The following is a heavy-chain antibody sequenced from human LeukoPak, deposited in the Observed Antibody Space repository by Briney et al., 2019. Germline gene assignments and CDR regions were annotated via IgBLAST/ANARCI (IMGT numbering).Heavy chain of an antibody. CDR3: ARAPYGGNFFDY. D-gene: IGHD4-23*01. Sequence: AGSLRLSCAASGFIFSTYWMSWVRQAPGKGLEWVANIKQDGSEKYYVDSVKGRLTISRDNAKNSLYLQMNSLRAEDTAVYYCARAPYGGNFFDYWGQGTLVNVSS. J-gene: IGHJ4*02. V-gene: IGHV3-7*04. CDR2: IKQDGSEK. CDR1: GFIFSTYW.